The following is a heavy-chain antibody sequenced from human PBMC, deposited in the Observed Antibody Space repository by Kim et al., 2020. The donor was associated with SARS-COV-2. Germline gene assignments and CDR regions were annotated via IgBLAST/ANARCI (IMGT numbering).Heavy chain of an antibody. D-gene: IGHD6-19*01. CDR3: ARDFGQYSSGWSSPCDP. V-gene: IGHV4-31*03. J-gene: IGHJ5*02. CDR2: IYYSGST. CDR1: GGSISSGGYY. Sequence: SETLSLTCTVSGGSISSGGYYWSWIRQHPGKGLEWIGYIYYSGSTYYNPSLKSRVTISVDTSKNQFPLKLSSVTAAATAVYYCARDFGQYSSGWSSPCDPWGPGTLLTVSS.